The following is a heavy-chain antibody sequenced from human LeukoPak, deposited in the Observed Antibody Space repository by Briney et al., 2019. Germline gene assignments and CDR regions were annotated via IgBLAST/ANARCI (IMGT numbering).Heavy chain of an antibody. J-gene: IGHJ4*02. CDR2: ISGTGGTT. V-gene: IGHV3-23*01. CDR1: GFTFSSYA. CDR3: AKAPVDSTEY. D-gene: IGHD5-12*01. Sequence: GGSLRLSCAASGFTFSSYAMSWVRQAPGKGLEWVSAISGTGGTTYYADSVKGRFTISRDNSKNTLYLQMNSLRVEDTAVYYCAKAPVDSTEYWGQGTLVTVSS.